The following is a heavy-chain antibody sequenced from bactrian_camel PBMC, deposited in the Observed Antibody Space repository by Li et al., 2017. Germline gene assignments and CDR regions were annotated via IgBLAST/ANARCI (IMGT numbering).Heavy chain of an antibody. CDR3: AAHPTERCDRRMPYFAY. J-gene: IGHJ6*01. Sequence: VQLVESGGGSVQPGGSLRLSCDASGYTYGSNCMGWSRQTPGKERERVAVIRRDGSTTYADSVKGRFTISKDSTKNTLILQMNSLKSEDTASYICAAHPTERCDRRMPYFAYWGQGTQVTVS. CDR2: IRRDGST. V-gene: IGHV3S53*01. CDR1: GYTYGSNC.